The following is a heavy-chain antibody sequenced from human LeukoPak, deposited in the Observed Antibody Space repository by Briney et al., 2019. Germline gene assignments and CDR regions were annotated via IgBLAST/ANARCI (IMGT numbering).Heavy chain of an antibody. CDR1: GGSISSSSYY. CDR2: IYYSGST. J-gene: IGHJ4*02. V-gene: IGHV4-39*07. CDR3: ARDKDYYDSSGQSRNFDY. D-gene: IGHD3-22*01. Sequence: SETLSLTCTVSGGSISSSSYYWGWIRQPPGKGLEWTGSIYYSGSTYYNPSLKSRVTISVDTSKNQFSLKLSSVTAADTAVYYCARDKDYYDSSGQSRNFDYWGQGTLVTVSS.